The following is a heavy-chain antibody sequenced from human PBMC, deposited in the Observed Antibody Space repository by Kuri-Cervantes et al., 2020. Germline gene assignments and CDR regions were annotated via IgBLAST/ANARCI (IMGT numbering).Heavy chain of an antibody. J-gene: IGHJ5*02. CDR3: ARADYGSRNSGPNWFDP. CDR2: IGTAGDT. D-gene: IGHD3-10*01. Sequence: GESLKISCAASGFTFSSYSMNWVRQAPGKGLEWVSAIGTAGDTYYPDSVKGRFTISRDNAKNSLYLQMNSLRAEDTAVYYCARADYGSRNSGPNWFDPWGQGTLVTVSS. V-gene: IGHV3-13*01. CDR1: GFTFSSYS.